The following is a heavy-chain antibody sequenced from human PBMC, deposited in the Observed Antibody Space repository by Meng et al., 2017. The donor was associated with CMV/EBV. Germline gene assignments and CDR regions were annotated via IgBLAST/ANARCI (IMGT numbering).Heavy chain of an antibody. CDR2: INHSGST. Sequence: SETLSLTCAVYGGSFSGYYWSWIRQPPGKGLEWIGEINHSGSTNYNPSLKSRVTISVDTSKNQFSLKLSSVTAADTAVYYCARARLGSGYPYYYYGMDVWGQGTTVTVSS. J-gene: IGHJ6*02. CDR3: ARARLGSGYPYYYYGMDV. CDR1: GGSFSGYY. D-gene: IGHD3-3*01. V-gene: IGHV4-34*01.